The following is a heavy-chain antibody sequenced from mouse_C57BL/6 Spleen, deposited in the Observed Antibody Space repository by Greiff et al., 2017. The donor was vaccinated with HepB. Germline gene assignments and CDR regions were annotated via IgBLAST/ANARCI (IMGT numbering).Heavy chain of an antibody. CDR2: IGPGSGST. J-gene: IGHJ3*01. Sequence: QVQLQQSGAELVKPGASVKISCKASGYTFTDYYINWVKQRPGQGLEWIGKIGPGSGSTYYNEKFKGKATLTADKSSSTAYMQLSSLTSEDSAVYFCARSPIYDYDGGGLAYWGQGTLVTVSA. CDR3: ARSPIYDYDGGGLAY. V-gene: IGHV1-77*01. CDR1: GYTFTDYY. D-gene: IGHD2-4*01.